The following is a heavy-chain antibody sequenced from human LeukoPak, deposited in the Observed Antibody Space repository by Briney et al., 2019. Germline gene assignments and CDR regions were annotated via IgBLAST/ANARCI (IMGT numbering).Heavy chain of an antibody. CDR1: GFTFTNYW. CDR3: GRDSSRTTY. V-gene: IGHV3-7*01. CDR2: IRQDGSDK. D-gene: IGHD1-1*01. J-gene: IGHJ4*02. Sequence: GGPLRLSCAASGFTFTNYWMSWVRQAPGKGLEWVANIRQDGSDKYYVDSVRGRFTISRDNAKNSLYLQMNSLRAEDTAVYYCGRDSSRTTYWGQGTLVTVSS.